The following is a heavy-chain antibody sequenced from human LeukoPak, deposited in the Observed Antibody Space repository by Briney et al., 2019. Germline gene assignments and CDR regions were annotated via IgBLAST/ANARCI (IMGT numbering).Heavy chain of an antibody. CDR2: TYYRSKWYN. CDR3: AREEVVEPATHYHGMDV. CDR1: GDRVSSNSAV. D-gene: IGHD2-15*01. Sequence: SQTLSLTCAISGDRVSSNSAVWNWIRQSPSRGLEWLGRTYYRSKWYNDYVGSVKSRIIINADTSKNQFSLQLNSVTPEDTAVYYCAREEVVEPATHYHGMDVWGQGTTVTVSS. V-gene: IGHV6-1*01. J-gene: IGHJ6*02.